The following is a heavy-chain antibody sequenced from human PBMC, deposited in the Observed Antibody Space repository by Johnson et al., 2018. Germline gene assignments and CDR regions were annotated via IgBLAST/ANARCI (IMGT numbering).Heavy chain of an antibody. CDR2: IWYDGSNK. Sequence: QLVESGGGVVQPGRSLRLSCAASGFTFSSYGMHWVRQAPGKGLEWVAVIWYDGSNKYYADSVKGRFTISRDNSKNTLYQQMNSLRAEDTAVYYCARGTAMAFDIWGQGTMVTVSS. D-gene: IGHD5-18*01. CDR3: ARGTAMAFDI. V-gene: IGHV3-33*01. J-gene: IGHJ3*02. CDR1: GFTFSSYG.